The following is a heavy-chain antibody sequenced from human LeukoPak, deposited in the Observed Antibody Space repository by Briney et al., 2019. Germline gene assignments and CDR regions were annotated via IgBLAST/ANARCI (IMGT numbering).Heavy chain of an antibody. CDR1: GFTFSSYG. CDR2: IWYDGSTK. J-gene: IGHJ4*02. D-gene: IGHD2-21*01. Sequence: PGGSLRLSCAASGFTFSSYGMHWVRQAPGKGLEWVAVIWYDGSTKYYADSVKGRFTISRDNSKNTLYLQMNSLRAGDTAVYYCARKISCGGDCYSLDYWGQGTLVTVSS. CDR3: ARKISCGGDCYSLDY. V-gene: IGHV3-33*01.